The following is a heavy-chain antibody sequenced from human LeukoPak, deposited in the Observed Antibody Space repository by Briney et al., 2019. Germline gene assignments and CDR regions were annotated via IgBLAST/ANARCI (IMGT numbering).Heavy chain of an antibody. CDR1: GGSISSSNW. Sequence: SETQSLTCAVSGGSISSSNWWSWVRQPPGKGLEWIGEIHHSGSTNYNPSLKNRVTISVDKSKNQFSLSLPSVTAADTAVYFCARCGDYCLDYWGRGTLVTVSS. V-gene: IGHV4-4*02. D-gene: IGHD2/OR15-2a*01. CDR3: ARCGDYCLDY. J-gene: IGHJ4*02. CDR2: IHHSGST.